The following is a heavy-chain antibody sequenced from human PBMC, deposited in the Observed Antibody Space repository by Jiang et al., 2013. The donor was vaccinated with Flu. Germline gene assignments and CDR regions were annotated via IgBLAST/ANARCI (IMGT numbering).Heavy chain of an antibody. J-gene: IGHJ2*01. CDR3: ATKPQTIYWYFDL. V-gene: IGHV7-4-1*02. CDR1: GYTFTSYA. Sequence: KASGYTFTSYAMNWVRQAPGQGLEWMGWINTNTGNPTYAQGFTGRFVFSLDTSVSTAYLQISSLKAEDTAVYYCATKPQTIYWYFDLWGRGTLVTVSS. CDR2: INTNTGNP.